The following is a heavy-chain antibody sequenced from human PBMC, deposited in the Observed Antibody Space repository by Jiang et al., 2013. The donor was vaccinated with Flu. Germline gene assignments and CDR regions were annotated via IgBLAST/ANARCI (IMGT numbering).Heavy chain of an antibody. CDR1: GGSISSYY. V-gene: IGHV4-59*06. D-gene: IGHD4-17*01. CDR2: IIYSGST. CDR3: ARNCHDYGDSFDY. J-gene: IGHJ4*02. Sequence: LLKPSETLSLTCTVSGGSISSYYWSWIRQHPGKGLEWIGYIIYSGSTYYNPSLKSRVTISVDTSKNQFSLKLSSVTAADTAVYYCARNCHDYGDSFDYWGQGTLVTVSS.